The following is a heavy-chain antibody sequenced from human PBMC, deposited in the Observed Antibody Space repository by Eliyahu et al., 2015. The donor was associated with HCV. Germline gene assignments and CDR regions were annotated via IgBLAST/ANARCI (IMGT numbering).Heavy chain of an antibody. Sequence: QLQLQESGSGLVKPSQTLSLTCAVSGGSISSGGYSWSWIRQPPRKGLEWIGYIYHSGSTYYNPSLKSRVTISVDRSKNQFSLKLSSVTAADTAVYYCARDNRLSRGAFDIWGQGTMVTVSS. CDR1: GGSISSGGYS. CDR2: IYHSGST. CDR3: ARDNRLSRGAFDI. V-gene: IGHV4-30-2*01. J-gene: IGHJ3*02. D-gene: IGHD2/OR15-2a*01.